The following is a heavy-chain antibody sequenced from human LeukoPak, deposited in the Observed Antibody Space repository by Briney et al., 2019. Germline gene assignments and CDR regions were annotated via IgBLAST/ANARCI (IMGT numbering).Heavy chain of an antibody. CDR2: LYYSGRS. J-gene: IGHJ3*02. D-gene: IGHD4-23*01. V-gene: IGHV4-30-2*01. CDR1: GGSIMVAAYS. Sequence: PSETLSLTCTVSGGSIMVAAYSWSWIRQPPGKGLEWIGYLYYSGRSYYNPSLKSRVTISLDRSKNQFSLRLSSVTAADTAVYFCARGYGDNSGAFDIWGQGTLVTVSS. CDR3: ARGYGDNSGAFDI.